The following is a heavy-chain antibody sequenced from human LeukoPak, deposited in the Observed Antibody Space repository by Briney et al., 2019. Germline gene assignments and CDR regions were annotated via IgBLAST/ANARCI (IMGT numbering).Heavy chain of an antibody. Sequence: GASVKVSCKASGGTFSNYTISWVRQAPGQGLEWMGGIIPIFGTTNYAQKFQGRVTITADESTSTGYMELSSLRSEDTAVYYCARVDSSSWFYWGQGTLVTVSS. J-gene: IGHJ4*02. D-gene: IGHD6-13*01. V-gene: IGHV1-69*13. CDR3: ARVDSSSWFY. CDR2: IIPIFGTT. CDR1: GGTFSNYT.